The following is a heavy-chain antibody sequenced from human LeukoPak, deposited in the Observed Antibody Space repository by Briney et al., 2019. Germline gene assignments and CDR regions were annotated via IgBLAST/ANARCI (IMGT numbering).Heavy chain of an antibody. CDR2: ISGSGGNT. J-gene: IGHJ4*02. V-gene: IGHV3-23*01. CDR3: AKDGRIAEDYFDY. CDR1: GFTFSSYS. D-gene: IGHD6-13*01. Sequence: GGSLRLSCAVSGFTFSSYSMNWVRQAPGKGLEWVSAISGSGGNTNYADSVKGRFTISGDNSKNTLYLQMDSLRAEDTALYYCAKDGRIAEDYFDYWGQGTLVTVSS.